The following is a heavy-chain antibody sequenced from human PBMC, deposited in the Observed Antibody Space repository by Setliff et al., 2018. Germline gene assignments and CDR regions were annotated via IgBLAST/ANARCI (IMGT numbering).Heavy chain of an antibody. CDR1: GGSISSGVYY. CDR2: IYHGGKT. J-gene: IGHJ4*02. CDR3: ARTGTYRYFDS. Sequence: SETLSLTCTVSGGSISSGVYYWGWIRQPPGEGLEWIGRIYHGGKTYYNTSLESRLTISVDTSKNQFSLKLRSVTAADTAVYYCARTGTYRYFDSWGQGTLVTVSS. D-gene: IGHD1-1*01. V-gene: IGHV4-39*01.